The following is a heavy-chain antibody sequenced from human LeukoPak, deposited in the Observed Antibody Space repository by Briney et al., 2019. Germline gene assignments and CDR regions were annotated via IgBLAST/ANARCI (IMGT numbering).Heavy chain of an antibody. CDR2: FSGSGGST. CDR3: AKAPRIVVVPAAMPAWYFDL. CDR1: GFTFSSYA. V-gene: IGHV3-23*01. Sequence: GGSLRLSCAASGFTFSSYAMSWVRQAPGKGLEWVSAFSGSGGSTYYADSVKGRFTISRDNSKNTLYLQMNSLRAEDTAVYYCAKAPRIVVVPAAMPAWYFDLWGRGTLVTVSS. D-gene: IGHD2-2*01. J-gene: IGHJ2*01.